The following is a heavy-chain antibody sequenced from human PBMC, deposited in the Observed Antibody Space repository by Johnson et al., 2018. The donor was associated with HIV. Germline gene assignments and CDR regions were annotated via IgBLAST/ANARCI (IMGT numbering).Heavy chain of an antibody. CDR3: TREGRTVAAFTVGAFDI. V-gene: IGHV3-20*04. CDR1: GFTFDDYG. Sequence: VQLVESGGGVVGPGGSLRLSCAASGFTFDDYGMSWVRQAPGKGPEWVSGINWNGGSTGYADSVNGRFTISRDDSKNTLYLQMNSLKTEDTAVYYCTREGRTVAAFTVGAFDIWGQGTMVTVSS. J-gene: IGHJ3*02. D-gene: IGHD6-19*01. CDR2: INWNGGST.